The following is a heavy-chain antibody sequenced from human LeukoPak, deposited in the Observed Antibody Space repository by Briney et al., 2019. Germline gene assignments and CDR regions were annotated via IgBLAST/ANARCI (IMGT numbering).Heavy chain of an antibody. J-gene: IGHJ4*02. CDR3: AGSGSSRDGFPGRFSY. CDR2: IWYDGSNK. V-gene: IGHV3-33*08. CDR1: GFTFSSYG. D-gene: IGHD5-24*01. Sequence: GGSLRLSCAASGFTFSSYGMHWVRQAPGKGLEWVAVIWYDGSNKYYADSVKGRFTISRDNSKNTLYLQMNSLRAEDTAVYYCAGSGSSRDGFPGRFSYWGQGTLVTVSS.